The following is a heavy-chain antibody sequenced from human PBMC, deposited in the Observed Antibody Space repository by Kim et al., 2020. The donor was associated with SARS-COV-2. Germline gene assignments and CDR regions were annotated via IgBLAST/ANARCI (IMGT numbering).Heavy chain of an antibody. Sequence: GGSLRLSCAASGFTFSSYGMHWVRQAPGKGLEWVAVISYDGSNKYYADSVKGRFTISRDNSKNTLYLQMNSLRAEDTAVYYCAKSGEEVPGDYGDYEYYYYGMDVWGQGTTVTVSS. J-gene: IGHJ6*02. D-gene: IGHD4-17*01. CDR2: ISYDGSNK. CDR3: AKSGEEVPGDYGDYEYYYYGMDV. V-gene: IGHV3-30*18. CDR1: GFTFSSYG.